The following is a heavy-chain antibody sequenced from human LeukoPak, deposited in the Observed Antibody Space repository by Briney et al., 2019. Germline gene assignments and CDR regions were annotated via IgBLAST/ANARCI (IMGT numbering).Heavy chain of an antibody. Sequence: ASVKVSCKASDYIFTSCGISWVRQAPGQGLEWMGWISAYYGNTNYAQKFQGRVTMTTETSTSTAYMELRILGSDGTAVYYCARAARSYEILTRLGTFDYWGPGTLVTVPS. D-gene: IGHD3-9*01. J-gene: IGHJ4*02. CDR1: DYIFTSCG. CDR2: ISAYYGNT. CDR3: ARAARSYEILTRLGTFDY. V-gene: IGHV1-18*01.